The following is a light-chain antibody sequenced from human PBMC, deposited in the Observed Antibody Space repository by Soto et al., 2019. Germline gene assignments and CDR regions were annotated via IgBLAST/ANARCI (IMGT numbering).Light chain of an antibody. CDR1: NSNIGSNT. V-gene: IGLV1-44*01. CDR2: NND. J-gene: IGLJ3*02. CDR3: AAWDGSLNGWV. Sequence: QSVLTQAPSASGTPGQRVTITCSGSNSNIGSNTVSWYQQVPGTAPKVLIYNNDQRPSGVPDRLSGSKSGTSDSLAIGGRQSEDEADYYCAAWDGSLNGWVFGGGTKVTVL.